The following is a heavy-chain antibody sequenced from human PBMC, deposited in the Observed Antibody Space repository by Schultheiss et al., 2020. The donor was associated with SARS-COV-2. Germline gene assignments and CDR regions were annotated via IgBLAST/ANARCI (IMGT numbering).Heavy chain of an antibody. Sequence: GGSLRLSCAASGFTFSSYAMHWVRQAPGKGLEWVAVISYDGSNKYYADSVKGRFTISRDNSKNTLYLQMNSLRAEDTAVYYCAKYLSHYYDFWSGFDYWGQGTLVTVSS. CDR1: GFTFSSYA. J-gene: IGHJ4*02. D-gene: IGHD3-3*01. CDR2: ISYDGSNK. CDR3: AKYLSHYYDFWSGFDY. V-gene: IGHV3-30-3*02.